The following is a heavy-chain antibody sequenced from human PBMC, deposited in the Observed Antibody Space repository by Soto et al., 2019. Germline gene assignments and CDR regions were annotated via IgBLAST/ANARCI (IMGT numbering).Heavy chain of an antibody. J-gene: IGHJ3*02. D-gene: IGHD3-9*01. Sequence: SETLSLTCTVSGGSIRAYYLNWIRQPPGKGLEWIGYIYYTGSTNYNPSLKSRLTISLDTSKKQVSLKLNSVTAADTALYYCARERFRSYSGILTGYSPGNDAFDIWGQGTKVTVSS. CDR2: IYYTGST. CDR3: ARERFRSYSGILTGYSPGNDAFDI. CDR1: GGSIRAYY. V-gene: IGHV4-59*01.